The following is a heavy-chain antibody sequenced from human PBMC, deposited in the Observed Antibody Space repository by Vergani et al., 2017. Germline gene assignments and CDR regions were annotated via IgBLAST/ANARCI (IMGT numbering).Heavy chain of an antibody. Sequence: QVQLVQSGAEVKKPGASVKVSCKASGYTFTGYYMHWVRQAPGQGLEWMGWINPNSGGTNYAQKFQGWVTMTRDTSSSTAYMELSRLRSDDTAVYYCARETRDSGSYPMDAFDIWGQGTMVTVSS. CDR1: GYTFTGYY. CDR2: INPNSGGT. J-gene: IGHJ3*02. CDR3: ARETRDSGSYPMDAFDI. D-gene: IGHD1-26*01. V-gene: IGHV1-2*04.